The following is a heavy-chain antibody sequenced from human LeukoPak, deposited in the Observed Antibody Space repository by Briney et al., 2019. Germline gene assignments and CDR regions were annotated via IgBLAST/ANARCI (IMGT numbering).Heavy chain of an antibody. CDR2: IYPHDSDT. D-gene: IGHD2/OR15-2a*01. J-gene: IGHJ5*02. Sequence: GESLKISCKGSGYSFITYWIGWVRQMPGKGLEWMGVIYPHDSDTRYSPSFEGQVTISADKSISTALLQWSSLKASDTAMYFCARTEYYNSRPPWFDPWGQGTLVTVSS. CDR3: ARTEYYNSRPPWFDP. CDR1: GYSFITYW. V-gene: IGHV5-51*01.